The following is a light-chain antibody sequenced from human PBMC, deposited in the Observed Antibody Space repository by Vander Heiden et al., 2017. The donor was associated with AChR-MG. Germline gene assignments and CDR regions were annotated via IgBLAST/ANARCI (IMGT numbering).Light chain of an antibody. CDR2: GAT. J-gene: IGKJ1*01. CDR3: QLYNNWLTWT. CDR1: QSVSSN. Sequence: IVMPKSLATPSVSPGEGAILSYRASQSVSSNLACYQQKPGQPPRLLIYGATTRATGIPARFSGSGSGTEFTLTISSRQSEDFAVYYCQLYNNWLTWTFGQGTKVEIK. V-gene: IGKV3-15*01.